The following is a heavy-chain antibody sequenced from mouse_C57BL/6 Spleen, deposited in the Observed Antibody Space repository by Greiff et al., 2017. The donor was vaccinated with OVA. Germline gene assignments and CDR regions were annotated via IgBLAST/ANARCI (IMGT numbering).Heavy chain of an antibody. CDR3: ASSYDGYYPWFAY. Sequence: EVMLVESGGGLVQPGGSLKLSCAASGFTFSDYYMYWVRQTPEKRLEWVAYISNGGGSTYYPDTVKGRFTISRDNAKNTLYLQMSRLKSEDTAMYYCASSYDGYYPWFAYWGQGTLVTVSA. CDR2: ISNGGGST. D-gene: IGHD2-3*01. V-gene: IGHV5-12*01. J-gene: IGHJ3*01. CDR1: GFTFSDYY.